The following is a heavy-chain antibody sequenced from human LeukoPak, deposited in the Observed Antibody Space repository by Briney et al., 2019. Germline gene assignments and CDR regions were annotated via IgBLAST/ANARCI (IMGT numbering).Heavy chain of an antibody. CDR1: GFTFSSYS. V-gene: IGHV3-21*01. Sequence: GGSLRLSCAASGFTFSSYSMNWVRQAPGKGLEWVSSISSSSSYIYYADSVMGRFTISRDNAKNSLYLQMNSLRAEDTAVYYCAREVVVAAYYFDYWGQGTLVTVSS. D-gene: IGHD2-15*01. CDR3: AREVVVAAYYFDY. J-gene: IGHJ4*02. CDR2: ISSSSSYI.